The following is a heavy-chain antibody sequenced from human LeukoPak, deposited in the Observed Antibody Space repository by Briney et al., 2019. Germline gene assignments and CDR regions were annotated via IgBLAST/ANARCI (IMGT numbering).Heavy chain of an antibody. CDR3: ARHRCSSTSCYFRAWYMDV. CDR2: IYHSGST. J-gene: IGHJ6*03. D-gene: IGHD2-2*01. CDR1: GYSISSGYY. V-gene: IGHV4-38-2*01. Sequence: SETLSLTCAVSGYSISSGYYWGWIRQPPGKGLEWIGSIYHSGSTYSNPSLKSRVTISVDPSKNRFSLKLSSVTAADASVYYCARHRCSSTSCYFRAWYMDVWGKGTTVTASS.